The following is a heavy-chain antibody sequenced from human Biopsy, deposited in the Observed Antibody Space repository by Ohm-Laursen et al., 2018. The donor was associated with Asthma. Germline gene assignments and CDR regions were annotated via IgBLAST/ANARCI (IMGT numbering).Heavy chain of an antibody. CDR3: SRDGPVGAPSDY. V-gene: IGHV3-48*02. D-gene: IGHD1-26*01. Sequence: SLRLSCSASGFTFSSYSMNWVRQAPGKGLEWVSYISSSSSTIYYADSVKGRFAISRDNAKKSLYLQMNSLRDEDTAVYYCSRDGPVGAPSDYWGQGTLVTVSS. CDR2: ISSSSSTI. CDR1: GFTFSSYS. J-gene: IGHJ4*02.